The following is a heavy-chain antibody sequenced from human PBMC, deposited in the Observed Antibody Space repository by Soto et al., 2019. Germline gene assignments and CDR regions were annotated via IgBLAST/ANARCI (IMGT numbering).Heavy chain of an antibody. J-gene: IGHJ4*02. V-gene: IGHV1-8*01. CDR2: MNPNSGNT. CDR3: ARAGCSGSSCYHKHALYYFDY. D-gene: IGHD2-15*01. Sequence: KASGYTFTSYDMNWLLQDNEKGLEWMGWMNPNSGNTGYAQKFQGRVTMTRNTSISTAYMELSSLRSEDTAVYYCARAGCSGSSCYHKHALYYFDYWGEGTLVTVYS. CDR1: GYTFTSYD.